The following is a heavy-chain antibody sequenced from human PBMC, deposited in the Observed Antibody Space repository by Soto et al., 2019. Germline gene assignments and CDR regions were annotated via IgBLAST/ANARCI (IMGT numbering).Heavy chain of an antibody. CDR1: GFTFSAYA. J-gene: IGHJ4*02. Sequence: QVHLVESGGGVVQPERSLRLSCAASGFTFSAYAMHWVRQGPGKGPEWVAAVSSDGSRAYYADSVRGRFTISRDNSKHTRYLQMNNLRDDDTAIFYCTRDIAGATKLDFWGQGTLVTVSS. V-gene: IGHV3-30-3*01. D-gene: IGHD1-26*01. CDR3: TRDIAGATKLDF. CDR2: VSSDGSRA.